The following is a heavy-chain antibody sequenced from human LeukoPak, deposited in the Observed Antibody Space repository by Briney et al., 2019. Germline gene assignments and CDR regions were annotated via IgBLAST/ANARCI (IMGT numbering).Heavy chain of an antibody. Sequence: PSQTLSLTCTVSGGSISSGGYYWSWIRQHPGKGLEWIGYIYYSGSTYYNPSLKSRVTISVDTSKNQFSLKLSSVTAADTAVYYCARVTAYCGGDCSDAFDIWGQGTMVTVSS. CDR3: ARVTAYCGGDCSDAFDI. CDR2: IYYSGST. V-gene: IGHV4-31*03. CDR1: GGSISSGGYY. J-gene: IGHJ3*02. D-gene: IGHD2-21*02.